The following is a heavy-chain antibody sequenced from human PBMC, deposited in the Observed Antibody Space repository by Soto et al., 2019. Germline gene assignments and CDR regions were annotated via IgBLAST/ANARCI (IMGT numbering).Heavy chain of an antibody. CDR1: GFTFSNYA. J-gene: IGHJ5*02. Sequence: QVQLVESGGGVVQPGRSLRLSCAASGFTFSNYAMHWVRQAPGKGLEWVAVISYDGSNKYYADSVKGRFTISRDNSKNTLYLQMNSLRAEDTAVYYCARDYPEGGFDPWGQGTLVTVSS. V-gene: IGHV3-30-3*01. CDR2: ISYDGSNK. CDR3: ARDYPEGGFDP.